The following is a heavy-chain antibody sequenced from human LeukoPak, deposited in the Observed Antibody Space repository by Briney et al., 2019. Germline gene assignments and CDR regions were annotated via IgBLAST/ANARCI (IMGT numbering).Heavy chain of an antibody. V-gene: IGHV3-21*01. J-gene: IGHJ6*03. Sequence: GGSLRLSCAASGFTFSSYSMNWVRQAPGKGLEWVSSISSSSSYIYSADSVKGRFTISRDNAKNSLYLQITSLRAEDTAVYYCARAGTAMVLKGQYYYYYYYMDVWGKGTTVTVSS. CDR1: GFTFSSYS. D-gene: IGHD5-18*01. CDR3: ARAGTAMVLKGQYYYYYYYMDV. CDR2: ISSSSSYI.